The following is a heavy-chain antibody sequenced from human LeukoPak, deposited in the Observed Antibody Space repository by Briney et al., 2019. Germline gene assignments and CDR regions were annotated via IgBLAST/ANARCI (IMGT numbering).Heavy chain of an antibody. Sequence: SSVKVSFKASGGTFSSYAISWVRQAPGQGLEWMVRIIPIFGTANYAQKFQGRVTITTDESTSTAYMELSSLRSEDTAVYYCARDHRSSTSCYTYFDYWDQGTLVTVSS. J-gene: IGHJ4*02. D-gene: IGHD2-2*01. CDR2: IIPIFGTA. V-gene: IGHV1-69*05. CDR1: GGTFSSYA. CDR3: ARDHRSSTSCYTYFDY.